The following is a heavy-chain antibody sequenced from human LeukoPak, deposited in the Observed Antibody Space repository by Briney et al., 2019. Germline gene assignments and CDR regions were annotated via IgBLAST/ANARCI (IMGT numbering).Heavy chain of an antibody. Sequence: ASVKVSCKASGYTFTGYYMHWVRQAPGQGLEWMGWINPNSGGTNYAQKFQGRVTMTRDTSISTAYMELSRLRSDDTAVSYCASFTMVRGVIKTVLDRDFDYWGQGTLVTVSS. J-gene: IGHJ4*02. CDR2: INPNSGGT. V-gene: IGHV1-2*02. CDR1: GYTFTGYY. D-gene: IGHD3-10*01. CDR3: ASFTMVRGVIKTVLDRDFDY.